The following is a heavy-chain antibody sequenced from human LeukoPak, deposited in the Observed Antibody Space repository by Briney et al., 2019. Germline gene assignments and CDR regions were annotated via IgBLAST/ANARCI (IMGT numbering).Heavy chain of an antibody. V-gene: IGHV3-48*03. CDR2: ISSSGSTI. J-gene: IGHJ5*02. CDR3: ARESGWFGELPFS. Sequence: GGSPRLSCAASGFTFSSYEMNWVRQAPGKGVEWVSYISSSGSTIYYADSVKGRFTISRDNAKNSLYLQMNSLRAEDTAVYYCARESGWFGELPFSWGQGTLVTVSS. D-gene: IGHD3-10*01. CDR1: GFTFSSYE.